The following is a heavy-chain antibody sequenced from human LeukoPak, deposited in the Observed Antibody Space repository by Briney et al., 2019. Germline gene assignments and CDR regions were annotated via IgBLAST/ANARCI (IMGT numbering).Heavy chain of an antibody. Sequence: QSGGSLRLSCAASGFTFSSYGMHWVRQAPGKGLEWVALIRYDGSNKYYADSVKGRFTISRDNSKNTLYLQMNSLRAEDTAVYYCAKVLDGYTSELDYWGQGTLVTVSS. CDR1: GFTFSSYG. J-gene: IGHJ4*02. D-gene: IGHD5-24*01. CDR2: IRYDGSNK. CDR3: AKVLDGYTSELDY. V-gene: IGHV3-30*02.